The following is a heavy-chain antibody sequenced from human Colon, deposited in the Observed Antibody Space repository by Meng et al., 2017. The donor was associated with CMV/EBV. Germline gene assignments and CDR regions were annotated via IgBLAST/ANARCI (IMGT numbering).Heavy chain of an antibody. Sequence: GSLRLSCSVSGGSISSALHYWGWIRQAPGRALEWIGTVYYGGATQYNPSLKSRVSLSVDRSKNQFSLTLASVTSADTAVYYCAREDWPGAVLQTGHWGQGTQVTVSS. CDR3: AREDWPGAVLQTGH. V-gene: IGHV4-39*07. CDR1: GGSISSALHY. CDR2: VYYGGAT. D-gene: IGHD6-19*01. J-gene: IGHJ4*02.